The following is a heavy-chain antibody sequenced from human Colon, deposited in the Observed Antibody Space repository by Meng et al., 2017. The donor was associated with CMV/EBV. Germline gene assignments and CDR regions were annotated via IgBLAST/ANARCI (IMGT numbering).Heavy chain of an antibody. CDR3: ARSVQAVAGESRFDS. V-gene: IGHV3-53*01. Sequence: GESLKISCAASGFTVSSNHMSWVRQAPGKGLEWVSVIYSGGSTSYADSVKGRFTISRDSSKNTLYLQMSSLRADDTALYYCARSVQAVAGESRFDSWGQGTLVTVS. CDR1: GFTVSSNH. D-gene: IGHD6-19*01. J-gene: IGHJ4*02. CDR2: IYSGGST.